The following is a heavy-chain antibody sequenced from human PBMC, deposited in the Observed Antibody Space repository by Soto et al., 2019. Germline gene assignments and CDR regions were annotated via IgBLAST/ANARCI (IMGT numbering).Heavy chain of an antibody. CDR1: GFTFSSYS. CDR3: AKSNRHCRSTSCPGDGMDV. Sequence: EVQLLESGGGLVQPGGSLRLSCAASGFTFSSYSMSWVRQAPGKGLEWVSAISGSGGSTYYADSVKGRFTISRDNSKNTLYLQMNSLRAEDTAVYYCAKSNRHCRSTSCPGDGMDVWGQGTTVTVSS. CDR2: ISGSGGST. V-gene: IGHV3-23*01. J-gene: IGHJ6*02. D-gene: IGHD2-2*01.